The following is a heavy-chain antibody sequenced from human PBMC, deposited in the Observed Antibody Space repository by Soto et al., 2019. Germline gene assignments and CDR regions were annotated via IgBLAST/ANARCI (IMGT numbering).Heavy chain of an antibody. CDR3: ARLYYYDSSGDYGTNWFDP. CDR1: GGSISSYY. CDR2: IYFGGST. D-gene: IGHD3-22*01. Sequence: KPSETLSLTCTVSGGSISSYYWGWIRQPPGEGLEWIGNIYFGGSTYYNPSLKSRVTISVDTSKNQFSLRLNSVTAADTAVYYCARLYYYDSSGDYGTNWFDPWGQGTLVTVSS. V-gene: IGHV4-39*01. J-gene: IGHJ5*02.